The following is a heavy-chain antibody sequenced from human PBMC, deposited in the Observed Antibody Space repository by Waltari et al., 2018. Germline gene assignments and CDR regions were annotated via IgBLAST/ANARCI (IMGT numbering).Heavy chain of an antibody. CDR1: GGSIRSSSYH. CDR2: IYYSAST. Sequence: QLQLQESGHGLVKPSETLSLTCTVSGGSIRSSSYHWGWIRQPPGKGLEWIGSIYYSASTYYNPSLKSRVTMSVDTSKNQFSLKLSSVTAADTAVYYCARARKRTSREFDYWGQGTLVTVSS. CDR3: ARARKRTSREFDY. D-gene: IGHD1-26*01. J-gene: IGHJ4*02. V-gene: IGHV4-39*07.